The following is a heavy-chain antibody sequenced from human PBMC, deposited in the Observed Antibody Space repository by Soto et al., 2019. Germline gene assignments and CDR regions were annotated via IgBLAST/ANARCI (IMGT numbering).Heavy chain of an antibody. Sequence: PSETLSLTCAVSGYYISSGYHWGWIRQPPGKGLEWIGNIFHSGSTHYNPSLKSRVTISVDTSKNQFSLKLRSVTAADRAVYYCARMGSNLNWFDPWGQGTLVTVSS. CDR1: GYYISSGYH. J-gene: IGHJ5*02. V-gene: IGHV4-38-2*01. CDR3: ARMGSNLNWFDP. D-gene: IGHD1-26*01. CDR2: IFHSGST.